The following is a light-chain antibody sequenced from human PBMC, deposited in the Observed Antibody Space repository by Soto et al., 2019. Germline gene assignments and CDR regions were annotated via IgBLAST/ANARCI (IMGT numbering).Light chain of an antibody. CDR3: QQGYSTPVT. Sequence: DIHITQSPSSRSLSVVGRVPLTFRASQIISRHLNWYQQKPGRAPRLLIYGASNLQSGVPSRFSGSGSGTDFTLTISSLLPEDFATYYCQQGYSTPVTCGQGTRREN. CDR1: QIISRH. J-gene: IGKJ5*01. V-gene: IGKV1-39*01. CDR2: GAS.